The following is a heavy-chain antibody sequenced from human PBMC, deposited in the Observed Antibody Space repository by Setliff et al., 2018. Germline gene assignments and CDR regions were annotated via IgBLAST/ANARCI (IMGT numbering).Heavy chain of an antibody. CDR2: ISTSSGTR. J-gene: IGHJ6*03. V-gene: IGHV3-11*04. D-gene: IGHD2-21*02. CDR1: GFTFSDYY. CDR3: AKSGGDHCCPLYHHYYMDV. Sequence: GGSLRLSCAASGFTFSDYYMSWIRQAPGKGLEWVSYISTSSGTRYYADSVKGRFTISRDNANQSLYLQMNSLRAEDTAVYYCAKSGGDHCCPLYHHYYMDVWGTGTTVTVSS.